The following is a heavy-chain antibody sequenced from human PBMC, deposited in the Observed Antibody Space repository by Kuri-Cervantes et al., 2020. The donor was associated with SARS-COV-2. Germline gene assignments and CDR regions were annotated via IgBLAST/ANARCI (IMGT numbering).Heavy chain of an antibody. CDR1: GFTFSSYA. CDR2: ISSNGGST. J-gene: IGHJ4*02. Sequence: GESLKISCAASGFTFSSYAMHWVRQAPGKGLEYVSAISSNGGSTYYANSVKGRFTISRDNSRNTLYLQMHSLRAEDTALYYCATQGYSDFWSGYYTSRAHVDSWGQGTLVTVSS. D-gene: IGHD3-3*01. V-gene: IGHV3-64*01. CDR3: ATQGYSDFWSGYYTSRAHVDS.